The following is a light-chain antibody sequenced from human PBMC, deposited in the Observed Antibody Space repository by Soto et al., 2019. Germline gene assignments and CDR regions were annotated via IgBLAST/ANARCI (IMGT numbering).Light chain of an antibody. CDR2: KAS. Sequence: DIPLTQSHPTLSAPVPPRFTIXCRASQSISSWLAWYQQKPGKAPKLLIYKASSLESGVPSRFSGSGSGTEFTLTISSLQPDDFATYYCQQYNSYSPTFGQGTK. CDR3: QQYNSYSPT. J-gene: IGKJ1*01. V-gene: IGKV1-5*03. CDR1: QSISSW.